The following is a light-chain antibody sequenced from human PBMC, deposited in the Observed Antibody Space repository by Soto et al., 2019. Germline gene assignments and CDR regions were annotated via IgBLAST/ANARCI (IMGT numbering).Light chain of an antibody. Sequence: ELVLTQSPGTLSLAPGERATLSCRASQSVSSSYLAWYQQTPGQAPRLLIYGASSRATGIPDRFSGSGSGTDXTLTISRLEPEDFAVYYCQQYGSSPTFGQGTKVDIK. V-gene: IGKV3-20*01. CDR1: QSVSSSY. J-gene: IGKJ1*01. CDR2: GAS. CDR3: QQYGSSPT.